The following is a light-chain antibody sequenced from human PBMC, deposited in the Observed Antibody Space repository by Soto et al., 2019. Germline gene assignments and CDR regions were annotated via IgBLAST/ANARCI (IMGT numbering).Light chain of an antibody. CDR3: CAYAGTSTFVV. J-gene: IGLJ2*01. V-gene: IGLV2-23*02. CDR1: SSDVGSYNI. Sequence: QSVLTQPASVSGSPGQSITISCTGTSSDVGSYNIVSWYQQHPGKAPKLMIYEVSKRPSGVSNRFSGSKSGNTASLTISGVQAEDEGDYYCCAYAGTSTFVVFGRGTKLTVL. CDR2: EVS.